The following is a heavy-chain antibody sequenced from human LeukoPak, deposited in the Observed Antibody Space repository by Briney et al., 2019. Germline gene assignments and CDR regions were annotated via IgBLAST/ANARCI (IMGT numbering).Heavy chain of an antibody. V-gene: IGHV3-48*01. D-gene: IGHD6-6*01. J-gene: IGHJ4*02. CDR1: EFTFSTYS. CDR3: ARGVIAARQDY. Sequence: GGSLRLSCAASEFTFSTYSMNWVRQAPGKGLEWVSYISSSSSTIYYADSVKGRFTISRDNAKNSLYLQMNSLRAEDTAVYYCARGVIAARQDYWGQGTLVTVSS. CDR2: ISSSSSTI.